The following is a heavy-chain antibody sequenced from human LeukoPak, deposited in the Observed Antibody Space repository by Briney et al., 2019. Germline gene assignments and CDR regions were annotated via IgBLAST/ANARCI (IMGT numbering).Heavy chain of an antibody. CDR1: GGSISSYY. V-gene: IGHV4-59*08. Sequence: SETLSLTCTVSGGSISSYYWSWIRQPPGKGLEWIGDIYYSGSTNYNPSLKSRVTISVDTSKNQFSLRLSSVTAADKAVYYSARLASGSYGPLTPFDYWGQGTLVTVSS. D-gene: IGHD1-26*01. CDR2: IYYSGST. CDR3: ARLASGSYGPLTPFDY. J-gene: IGHJ4*02.